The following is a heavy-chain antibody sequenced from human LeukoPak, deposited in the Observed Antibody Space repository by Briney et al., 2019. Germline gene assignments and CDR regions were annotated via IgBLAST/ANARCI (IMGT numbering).Heavy chain of an antibody. CDR1: GVSIISGIHY. V-gene: IGHV4-39*01. J-gene: IGHJ2*01. CDR3: ARLGGTYLSYWFFDL. D-gene: IGHD1-26*01. Sequence: PSETLSLTCTVSGVSIISGIHYWGWIRQPPGKGLEWIGNIYYTGSTFYNPSLRSRVTISVDTSKNQFSLKLSSVTAADTAVYYCARLGGTYLSYWFFDLWGRGTLVTVPS. CDR2: IYYTGST.